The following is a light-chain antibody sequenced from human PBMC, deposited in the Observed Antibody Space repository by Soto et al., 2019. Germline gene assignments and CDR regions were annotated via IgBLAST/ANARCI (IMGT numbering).Light chain of an antibody. Sequence: DIQMTQAPSTLSASIGDRVIITCRASQSISHWLSWYQQKPGNATKLLISDASILESGVPSRFSGSTSGTEFTLAISSLQPDDFATYYCQQYHTYRTFGQGTKVDIK. CDR2: DAS. CDR1: QSISHW. J-gene: IGKJ1*01. V-gene: IGKV1-5*01. CDR3: QQYHTYRT.